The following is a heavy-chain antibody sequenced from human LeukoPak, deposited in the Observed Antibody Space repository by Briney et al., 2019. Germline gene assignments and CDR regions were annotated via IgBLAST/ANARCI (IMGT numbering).Heavy chain of an antibody. Sequence: GGSLRLSCAASGFTFSSSAMHWVRQAPGKGLEGVAVISYDGSNKYYADSVKGRFTISRDNSKNTLYREMNSLRAEDTAVYYCARTVVGTWYFDYWGQGTLVTVSS. D-gene: IGHD6-19*01. V-gene: IGHV3-30-3*01. CDR1: GFTFSSSA. CDR2: ISYDGSNK. J-gene: IGHJ4*02. CDR3: ARTVVGTWYFDY.